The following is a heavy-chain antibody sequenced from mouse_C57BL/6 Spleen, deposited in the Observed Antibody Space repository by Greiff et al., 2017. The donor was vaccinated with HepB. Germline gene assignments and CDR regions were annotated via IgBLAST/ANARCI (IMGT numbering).Heavy chain of an antibody. CDR1: GYAFSSYW. D-gene: IGHD1-1*01. CDR2: IYPGDGDT. V-gene: IGHV1-80*01. J-gene: IGHJ2*01. CDR3: ARFITTVVAHFDY. Sequence: VQVVESGAELVKPGASVKISCKASGYAFSSYWMNWVKQRPGKGLEWIGQIYPGDGDTNNNGKFKGKATLTADKSSSTAYMQLSSLTSEDSAVYFCARFITTVVAHFDYWGQGTTLTVSS.